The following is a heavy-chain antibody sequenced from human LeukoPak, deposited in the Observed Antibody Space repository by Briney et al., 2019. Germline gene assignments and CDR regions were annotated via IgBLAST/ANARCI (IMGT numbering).Heavy chain of an antibody. CDR1: GGSFSGYY. J-gene: IGHJ4*02. CDR3: ARGRGYCSSTSRYDLDY. CDR2: INHSGST. D-gene: IGHD2-2*01. V-gene: IGHV4-34*01. Sequence: PSEALSLTCAVYGGSFSGYYWSWIRQPPGKGLEWIGEINHSGSTNYNPSLKSRVTISVDTSKNQFSLKLSSVTAADTAVYYCARGRGYCSSTSRYDLDYWGQGTLVTVSS.